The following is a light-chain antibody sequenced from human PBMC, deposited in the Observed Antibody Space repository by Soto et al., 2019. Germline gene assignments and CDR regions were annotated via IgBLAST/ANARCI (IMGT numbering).Light chain of an antibody. CDR2: DVS. J-gene: IGLJ1*01. Sequence: QSLLTQPASVSGSPGQSSTISYTGTSSDVGGYNYVSWYQHHPGKAPKLMIYDVSNRPSGVSNRFSGSKSGNTASLTISGLQAEDEADYYCSSYTSSSTLLYVFGTGTKLTVL. V-gene: IGLV2-14*03. CDR3: SSYTSSSTLLYV. CDR1: SSDVGGYNY.